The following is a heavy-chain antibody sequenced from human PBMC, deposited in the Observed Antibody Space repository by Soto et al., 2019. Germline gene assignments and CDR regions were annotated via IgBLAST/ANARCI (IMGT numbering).Heavy chain of an antibody. Sequence: GESLKISCKGSGYSFTSYWIGWVRQMPGKGLEWMGIIYPGDSDTRYSPSFQGQVTISADKSISTAYLQWSSLKASDTAMYYCAREVERRSSPGGHYYYYMDVWGKGTTVTVSS. CDR2: IYPGDSDT. J-gene: IGHJ6*03. CDR3: AREVERRSSPGGHYYYYMDV. CDR1: GYSFTSYW. D-gene: IGHD1-1*01. V-gene: IGHV5-51*01.